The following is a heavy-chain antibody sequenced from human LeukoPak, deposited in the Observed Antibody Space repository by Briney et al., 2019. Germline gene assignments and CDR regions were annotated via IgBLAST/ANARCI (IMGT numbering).Heavy chain of an antibody. V-gene: IGHV5-51*01. CDR1: GYSFTNYW. Sequence: GESLKISCNGSGYSFTNYWIAWVRQMPGKGLEWMGIIYPGDSETRYSPSFRGQVTISADKSISTAYLQWSSLKASDTAMYYCARAAFCSGGSCYSGSWFDPWGQGTLVTVSS. CDR3: ARAAFCSGGSCYSGSWFDP. D-gene: IGHD2-15*01. J-gene: IGHJ5*02. CDR2: IYPGDSET.